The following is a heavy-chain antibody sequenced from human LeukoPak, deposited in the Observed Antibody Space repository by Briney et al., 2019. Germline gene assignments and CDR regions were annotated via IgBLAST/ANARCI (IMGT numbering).Heavy chain of an antibody. CDR2: IIPILGIA. V-gene: IGHV1-69*04. CDR1: GGTFSSYA. CDR3: ARGTDDYGDYAREAYFDY. Sequence: ASVKVSCKASGGTFSSYAISWVRQAPGQGLEWMVRIIPILGIANYAQKFQGRVTITADKSTSTAYMELSSLRSEDTAVYYCARGTDDYGDYAREAYFDYWGQGTLVTVSS. J-gene: IGHJ4*02. D-gene: IGHD4-17*01.